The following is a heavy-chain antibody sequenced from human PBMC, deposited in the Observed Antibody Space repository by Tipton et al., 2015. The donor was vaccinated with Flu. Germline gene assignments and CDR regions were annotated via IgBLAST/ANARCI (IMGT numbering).Heavy chain of an antibody. CDR2: INPNSGGT. D-gene: IGHD2-8*01. J-gene: IGHJ4*02. CDR1: GYTFTGYY. CDR3: ASLVGGYCTNGVCHDY. Sequence: QVQLVQSGAEVKKPGASVKVSCKASGYTFTGYYMHWVRQAPGQGLEWMGRINPNSGGTNYAQKFQGRVTMTRGTSISTAYMELSRLGSDGTAVYYCASLVGGYCTNGVCHDYWGQGTLVPVSS. V-gene: IGHV1-2*06.